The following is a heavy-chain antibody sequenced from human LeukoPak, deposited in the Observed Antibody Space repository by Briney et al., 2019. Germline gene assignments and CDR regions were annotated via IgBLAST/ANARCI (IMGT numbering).Heavy chain of an antibody. CDR1: GYTFTSYD. CDR2: ISTYKGNT. J-gene: IGHJ5*02. D-gene: IGHD5-18*01. CDR3: ARDTAMGTLGFDP. Sequence: ASVKVSCKTSGYTFTSYDISWVRQAPGQGLEWMGWISTYKGNTNYAQKLQGRVTMTTDTSTSTAYMELRSLRSDDTAVYYCARDTAMGTLGFDPWGQGTLVTVSS. V-gene: IGHV1-18*01.